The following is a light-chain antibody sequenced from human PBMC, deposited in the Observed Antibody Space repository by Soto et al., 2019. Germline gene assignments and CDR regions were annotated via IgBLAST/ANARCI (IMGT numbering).Light chain of an antibody. CDR2: ECS. CDR3: RSYAVGNNVI. V-gene: IGLV2-23*01. CDR1: SSDVGSYNL. Sequence: QSALTQPASVSGSPGQSITISCTGTSSDVGSYNLVSWYQQHPCKVHKLMIYECSYRPSGVSNRFSGSKSGNTASLTISGLKPEDSTDYYCRSYAVGNNVIFGGQTKLTVL. J-gene: IGLJ2*01.